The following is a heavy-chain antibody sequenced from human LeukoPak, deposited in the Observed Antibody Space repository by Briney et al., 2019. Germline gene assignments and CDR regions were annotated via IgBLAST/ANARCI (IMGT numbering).Heavy chain of an antibody. V-gene: IGHV1-2*02. Sequence: GASVKVSCKASGYTFTGYYMHWVRQAPGQGLEWMGWINPNSGGTNYAQKFQGRVTMTRDTSISTAYMELSRLRSDDTAVYYCARLRNYYDSSGSQLGYWGQGTLVTVSS. CDR2: INPNSGGT. CDR1: GYTFTGYY. CDR3: ARLRNYYDSSGSQLGY. D-gene: IGHD3-22*01. J-gene: IGHJ4*02.